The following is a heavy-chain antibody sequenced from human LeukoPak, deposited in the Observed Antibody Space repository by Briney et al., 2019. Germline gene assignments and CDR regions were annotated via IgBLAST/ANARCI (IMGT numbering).Heavy chain of an antibody. CDR2: IFYTGSS. CDR1: GGSISGSNYY. CDR3: ARDGYNAPGY. Sequence: SETLSLTCTVSGGSISGSNYYWGWIRQPPGKGLEWIGSIFYTGSSYYNPSLKSRVTLSVDTSKDQFSLKLSSVTAADTAVYYCARDGYNAPGYWGQGTLVTVSS. V-gene: IGHV4-39*07. J-gene: IGHJ4*02. D-gene: IGHD5-24*01.